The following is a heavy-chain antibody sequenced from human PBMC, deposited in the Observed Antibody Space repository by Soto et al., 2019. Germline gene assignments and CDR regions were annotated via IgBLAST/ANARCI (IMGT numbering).Heavy chain of an antibody. V-gene: IGHV1-18*01. CDR1: GYSFTRYG. CDR2: ISGYNANT. Sequence: QVQLVQSGAEVKKPGASVKVSCKASGYSFTRYGISWVRQAPGQGLEWMGWISGYNANTNYPENLQGRVTMTTDTSTSTAYMEVRNLISDDTAVYYCARMGDVPYYCSGLDVWGQGTTVTVSS. CDR3: ARMGDVPYYCSGLDV. J-gene: IGHJ6*02. D-gene: IGHD3-16*01.